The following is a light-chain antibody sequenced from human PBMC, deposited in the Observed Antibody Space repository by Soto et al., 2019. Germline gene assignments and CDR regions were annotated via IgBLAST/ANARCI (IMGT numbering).Light chain of an antibody. V-gene: IGLV2-14*03. CDR3: SSYTSSSTLV. Sequence: QSALTQPASVSGSPGQSITISCTGTSSDLGGYNYVSWYQQHPGKAPKLMIYDVSNRPSGVSNRLSGSKSGNTASLTISGLKAEDEADYYCSSYTSSSTLVFGGGTKVTVL. CDR2: DVS. J-gene: IGLJ2*01. CDR1: SSDLGGYNY.